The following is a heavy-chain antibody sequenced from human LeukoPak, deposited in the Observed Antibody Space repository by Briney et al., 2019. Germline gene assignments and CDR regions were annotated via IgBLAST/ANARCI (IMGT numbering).Heavy chain of an antibody. D-gene: IGHD3-22*01. J-gene: IGHJ3*02. V-gene: IGHV4-30-4*01. CDR3: ARGDGYYDSSGYFDAFDI. Sequence: PSETLSLTCTVSGGSISSGDYYWSCIRQPPGKGLEWIGYIYYSGSTYYNPSLKSRVTISVDTSKNQFSLKLSSVTAADTAVYYCARGDGYYDSSGYFDAFDIWGQGTMVTVSS. CDR2: IYYSGST. CDR1: GGSISSGDYY.